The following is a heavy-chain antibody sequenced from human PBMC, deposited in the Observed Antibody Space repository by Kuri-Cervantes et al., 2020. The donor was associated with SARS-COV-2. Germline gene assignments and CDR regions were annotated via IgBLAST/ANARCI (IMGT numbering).Heavy chain of an antibody. V-gene: IGHV5-10-1*01. J-gene: IGHJ4*02. D-gene: IGHD3-10*01. Sequence: KVSCKGSGYSFTSYWIGWVRQMPGKGLEWMGRIDPSDSYTNYSPSFQGHVTISADKSISTAYPQWSSLKASDTAMYYCARKNFYGSGSYVLDYWGQGTLVTVSS. CDR1: GYSFTSYW. CDR2: IDPSDSYT. CDR3: ARKNFYGSGSYVLDY.